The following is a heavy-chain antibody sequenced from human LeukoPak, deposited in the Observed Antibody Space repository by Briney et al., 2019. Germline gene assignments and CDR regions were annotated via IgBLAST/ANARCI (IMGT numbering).Heavy chain of an antibody. Sequence: GGSLRLSCTASGFTFGDYLMSWFRQAPGKGLEWIGFISGGTTEYAASVKGRFTISRDDSTSIDYLQMSSLTNEDTAVYYCSRGSGWLSVYWGQGTLVTVSS. D-gene: IGHD6-19*01. J-gene: IGHJ4*02. CDR1: GFTFGDYL. CDR2: ISGGTT. V-gene: IGHV3-49*03. CDR3: SRGSGWLSVY.